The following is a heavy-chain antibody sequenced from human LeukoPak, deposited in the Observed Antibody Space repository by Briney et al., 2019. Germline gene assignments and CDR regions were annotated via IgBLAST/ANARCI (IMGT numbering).Heavy chain of an antibody. CDR2: ISYDGSNK. CDR3: ARDRGGAWQQLVFDY. CDR1: GFTFSSYA. J-gene: IGHJ4*02. Sequence: GGSLRLSCAASGFTFSSYAMHWVRQAPGKGLEWVAVISYDGSNKYYADSVKGRFTISRDNSKNTLYLQMNSLRAEDTAVYYCARDRGGAWQQLVFDYWGQGTLVTVSS. V-gene: IGHV3-30*04. D-gene: IGHD6-13*01.